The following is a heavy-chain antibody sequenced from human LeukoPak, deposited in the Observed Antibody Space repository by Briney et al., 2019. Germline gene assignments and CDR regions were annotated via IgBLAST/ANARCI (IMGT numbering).Heavy chain of an antibody. CDR1: GFTFDDYA. D-gene: IGHD1-26*01. CDR2: ISGDGGST. J-gene: IGHJ6*02. Sequence: PGGSLRLSCAASGFTFDDYAMHWVRHAPGKGLEWVSLISGDGGSTYYADSVKGRFTISRDNSKNSMYLQMNSLRTEDTALYYCAKAGMGATLYYGMDVWGQGTTVTVSS. V-gene: IGHV3-43*02. CDR3: AKAGMGATLYYGMDV.